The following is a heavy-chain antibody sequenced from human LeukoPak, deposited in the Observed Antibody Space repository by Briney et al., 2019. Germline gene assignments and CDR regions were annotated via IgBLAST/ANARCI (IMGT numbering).Heavy chain of an antibody. Sequence: GGSLRLSCTASGFTFGDYAMSWVRQAPGKGLEWVSGISWNSASIGYADSVKGRFTISRDNAKKSLYLQIHSLRTEDTALYYCVKAALSGSGYDLYWFDPWGQGTLVIVSS. D-gene: IGHD5-12*01. CDR3: VKAALSGSGYDLYWFDP. J-gene: IGHJ5*02. CDR1: GFTFGDYA. CDR2: ISWNSASI. V-gene: IGHV3-9*01.